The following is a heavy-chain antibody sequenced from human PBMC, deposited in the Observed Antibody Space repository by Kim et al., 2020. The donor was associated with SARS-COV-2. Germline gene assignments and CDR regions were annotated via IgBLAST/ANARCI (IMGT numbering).Heavy chain of an antibody. V-gene: IGHV1-69*01. J-gene: IGHJ3*02. D-gene: IGHD5-18*01. CDR2: A. CDR3: AHTPPGDAFDI. Sequence: ADYAQKYQGRGTITADEATSTAYMELSSLRSEDTAVYYCAHTPPGDAFDIWGQGTMVTVSS.